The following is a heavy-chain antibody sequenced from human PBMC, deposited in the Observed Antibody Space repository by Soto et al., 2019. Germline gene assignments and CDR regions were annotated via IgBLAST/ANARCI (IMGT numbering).Heavy chain of an antibody. D-gene: IGHD6-6*01. J-gene: IGHJ6*02. V-gene: IGHV4-34*01. CDR1: GGSFSGYY. CDR2: INHSGST. Sequence: PSETLSLTCAVYGGSFSGYYWSWIRQPPGKGLEWIGEINHSGSTNYNPSLKSRVTISVDTSKNQFSLKLSSVTAADTAVYYCARLPYSSSSYNYYYYYYGMDVWGQGTTVTVSS. CDR3: ARLPYSSSSYNYYYYYYGMDV.